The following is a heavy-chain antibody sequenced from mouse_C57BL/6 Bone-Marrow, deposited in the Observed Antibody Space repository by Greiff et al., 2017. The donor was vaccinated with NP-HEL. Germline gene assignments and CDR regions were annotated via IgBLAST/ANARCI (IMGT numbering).Heavy chain of an antibody. CDR1: GYTFTEYT. CDR2: FYPGSGSI. CDR3: ARHEDRDYGYDWFAY. Sequence: QVQLQQSGAELVKPGASVKLSCKASGYTFTEYTIHWVKQRSGQGLEWIGWFYPGSGSIKYNEKFKDKATLTEDKSSSTVYMELSRLTSEDSSVYLCARHEDRDYGYDWFAYWGQGTLVTVSA. D-gene: IGHD2-2*01. J-gene: IGHJ3*01. V-gene: IGHV1-62-2*01.